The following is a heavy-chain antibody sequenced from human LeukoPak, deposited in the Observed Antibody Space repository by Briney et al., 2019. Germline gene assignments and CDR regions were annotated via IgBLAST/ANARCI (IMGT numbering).Heavy chain of an antibody. CDR3: VLAPNSNWFDF. V-gene: IGHV4-4*07. CDR1: GGSINTFY. CDR2: IYSTGGS. J-gene: IGHJ5*01. D-gene: IGHD2-8*01. Sequence: PSETLSLTCSVSGGSINTFYWACIRQPAGRGLEWIGRIYSTGGSNYNPSLKSRVTMSVDTSKNQFSVKLRSMTAADTAVYYCVLAPNSNWFDFWGQGTRVTVSS.